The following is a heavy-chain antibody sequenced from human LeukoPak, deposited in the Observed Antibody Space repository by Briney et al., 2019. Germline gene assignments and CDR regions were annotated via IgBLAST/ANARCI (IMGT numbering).Heavy chain of an antibody. CDR3: ARVPRGESGSYKYFDY. V-gene: IGHV4-59*01. CDR1: GGSISSYY. J-gene: IGHJ4*02. Sequence: PSETLSLTCTVSGGSISSYYWSWIRQPPGKGLEWIGYIYYSGSTNYNPSLKSRVTISVDTSKNQFSLKLSSVTAADTAVYYCARVPRGESGSYKYFDYWGQGTLVTVSS. D-gene: IGHD1-26*01. CDR2: IYYSGST.